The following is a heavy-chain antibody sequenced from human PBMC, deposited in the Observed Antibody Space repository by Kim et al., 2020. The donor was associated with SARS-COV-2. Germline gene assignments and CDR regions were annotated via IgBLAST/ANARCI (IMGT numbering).Heavy chain of an antibody. CDR3: TLAVPGTAADY. CDR2: EK. D-gene: IGHD6-19*01. J-gene: IGHJ4*02. V-gene: IGHV3-7*03. Sequence: EKYYVDSVKGRFTISRDNAKNSLYLQMNSLRAEDTAVYYCTLAVPGTAADYWGQGTLVTVSS.